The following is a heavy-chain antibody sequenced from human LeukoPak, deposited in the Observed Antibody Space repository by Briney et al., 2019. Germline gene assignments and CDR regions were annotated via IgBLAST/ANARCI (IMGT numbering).Heavy chain of an antibody. V-gene: IGHV3-30-3*01. J-gene: IGHJ4*02. D-gene: IGHD4-17*01. CDR3: ARGAYGDYVFDY. CDR1: GFTFSSYA. CDR2: ISYDGSNK. Sequence: GGSLRLSCAASGFTFSSYAMHWVRQAPGKGLEWVAVISYDGSNKYYADSVKGRFTISRDNSKNTLYLQMNSLRAEDTAVYYCARGAYGDYVFDYWGQGTLVTVSS.